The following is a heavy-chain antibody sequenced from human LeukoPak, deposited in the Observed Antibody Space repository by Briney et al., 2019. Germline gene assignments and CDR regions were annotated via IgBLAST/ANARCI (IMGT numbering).Heavy chain of an antibody. CDR3: ARAPSEIGGYYPEYFQH. J-gene: IGHJ1*01. Sequence: PGGSLRLSCAASGFTFSSYWMHWVRQAPGKGLAWVSRIKSDGSTRYADSVKGRFSVSRDNAKNTVSLQMNSLRAEDTGVYYCARAPSEIGGYYPEYFQHWGQGTLVIVSS. V-gene: IGHV3-74*01. D-gene: IGHD3-22*01. CDR1: GFTFSSYW. CDR2: IKSDGST.